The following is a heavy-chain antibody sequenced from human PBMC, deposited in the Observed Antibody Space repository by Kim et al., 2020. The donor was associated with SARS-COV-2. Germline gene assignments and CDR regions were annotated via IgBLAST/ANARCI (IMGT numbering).Heavy chain of an antibody. CDR3: AKDGFCTTTTCYPQGFDS. CDR2: ISGSGEVT. Sequence: GGSLRLSCATSGFIFGDFVMSWVRQAPGKKLQWVAAISGSGEVTYYADSMKGRFTVSRDNSKNTLYLQVHSLRAEDTAVYYCAKDGFCTTTTCYPQGFDSWGQGTLVTVSS. CDR1: GFIFGDFV. D-gene: IGHD2-2*03. V-gene: IGHV3-23*01. J-gene: IGHJ4*02.